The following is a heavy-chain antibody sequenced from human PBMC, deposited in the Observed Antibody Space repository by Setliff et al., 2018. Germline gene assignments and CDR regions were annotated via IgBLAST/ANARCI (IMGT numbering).Heavy chain of an antibody. CDR3: ARDRTYYASGTYTRWFDY. CDR1: GGSVGSDYNY. V-gene: IGHV4-61*10. D-gene: IGHD3-10*01. J-gene: IGHJ4*02. Sequence: PSETLSLTCTVSGGSVGSDYNYWSWIRQPAGKGLEWIGQIYTSWSTNYNPSLQSRVTISLDASKNQFSLNLNSVTAADTAVYYCARDRTYYASGTYTRWFDYWGQGTLVTVSS. CDR2: IYTSWST.